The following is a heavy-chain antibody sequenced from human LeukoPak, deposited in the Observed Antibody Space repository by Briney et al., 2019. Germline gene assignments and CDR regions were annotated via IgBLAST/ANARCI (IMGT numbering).Heavy chain of an antibody. CDR3: ARSGAVAGTGPAFDI. Sequence: ETLSLTCAVSGGSISSSNWWSWVRQPPGKGLEWIGEIYHSGSTNYNPSLKSRVTISVDKSKNQFSLKLSSVTAADTAVYYCARSGAVAGTGPAFDIWGQGTMVTVSS. D-gene: IGHD6-19*01. J-gene: IGHJ3*02. CDR2: IYHSGST. CDR1: GGSISSSNW. V-gene: IGHV4-4*02.